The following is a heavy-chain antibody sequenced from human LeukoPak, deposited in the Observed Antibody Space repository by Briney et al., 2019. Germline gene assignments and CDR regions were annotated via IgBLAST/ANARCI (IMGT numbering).Heavy chain of an antibody. J-gene: IGHJ3*02. D-gene: IGHD2-21*02. CDR2: ISSSSSYI. V-gene: IGHV3-21*01. CDR3: ARAAYCGGDCYLDAFDI. Sequence: GGSLRLSCAASGFTFSSYSMNWVRQAPGRGLEWVSSISSSSSYIYYANSAKGRFTISRDNAKNSLYLQMNSLRAEDTAVYYCARAAYCGGDCYLDAFDIWGQGTMVTVSS. CDR1: GFTFSSYS.